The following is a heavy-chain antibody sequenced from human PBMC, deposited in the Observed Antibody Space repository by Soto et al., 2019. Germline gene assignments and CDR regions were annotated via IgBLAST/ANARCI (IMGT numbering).Heavy chain of an antibody. J-gene: IGHJ6*02. D-gene: IGHD2-15*01. Sequence: ASVKVSCKASGGTFSSYAISWVRQAPGQGLEWMGGIIPIFGTANYAQKFQGRVTITADESTSTAYMELSSLRSEDTAVYYCARGWTSAAGYYYYGMDVWGQGTTVTVSS. CDR3: ARGWTSAAGYYYYGMDV. CDR2: IIPIFGTA. V-gene: IGHV1-69*13. CDR1: GGTFSSYA.